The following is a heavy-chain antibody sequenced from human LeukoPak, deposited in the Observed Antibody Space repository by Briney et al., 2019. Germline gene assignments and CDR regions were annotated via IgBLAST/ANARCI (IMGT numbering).Heavy chain of an antibody. V-gene: IGHV4-59*12. J-gene: IGHJ5*02. CDR3: TRDTGTTGEVKFDP. D-gene: IGHD4-17*01. CDR1: GGSISNYY. Sequence: SETLSLTCTVSGGSISNYYWGWIRQPPGKGLEWIGYIYYSGSTNYNPSLKSRVTISVDTSKNQFSLKLRSVTAADTAVYFCTRDTGTTGEVKFDPWGQGTLVTVSS. CDR2: IYYSGST.